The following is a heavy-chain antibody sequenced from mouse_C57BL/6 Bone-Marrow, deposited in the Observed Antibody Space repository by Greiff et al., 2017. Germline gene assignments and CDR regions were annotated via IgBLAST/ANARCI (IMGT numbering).Heavy chain of an antibody. CDR2: IYPGDGDT. V-gene: IGHV1-82*01. CDR1: GYAFSSSW. J-gene: IGHJ1*03. Sequence: QVQLKQSGPELVKPGASVKIPCKASGYAFSSSWMNWVKQRPGKGLAWIGRIYPGDGDTNYNGKFKGKATLTADKSSSTAYMQLSSLTSEDSAVYFGERRDDYGSSLYWCFDVWGTGTTVTVSS. CDR3: ERRDDYGSSLYWCFDV. D-gene: IGHD1-1*01.